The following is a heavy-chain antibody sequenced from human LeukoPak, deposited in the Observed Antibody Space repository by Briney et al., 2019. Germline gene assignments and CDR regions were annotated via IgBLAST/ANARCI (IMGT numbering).Heavy chain of an antibody. CDR3: ARSYGIGNKCYSDWYFDL. D-gene: IGHD2-15*01. J-gene: IGHJ2*01. CDR1: GMTFRSHW. V-gene: IGHV3-7*03. Sequence: GGSLRLSCAASGMTFRSHWLSWVRQVPGKGLEWVAKISQDGSRTDYVDSVRGRFTISRDNAKNSLYLQMNSLRADDTAVYYCARSYGIGNKCYSDWYFDLWARGTQVIV. CDR2: ISQDGSRT.